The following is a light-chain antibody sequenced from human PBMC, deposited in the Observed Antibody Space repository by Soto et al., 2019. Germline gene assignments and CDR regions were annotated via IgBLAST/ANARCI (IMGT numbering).Light chain of an antibody. CDR3: QQRSVWPSLI. CDR2: HAS. CDR1: ETVGSN. V-gene: IGKV3-11*02. J-gene: IGKJ4*01. Sequence: VLTQSPDTLSLSPGERATLSCRATETVGSNLTLFQQNPGQTPRLLIYHASTRVTGIPARFRGGGYGRDFSLTIRSLEPEDFGVYYCQQRSVWPSLIFGGGTKVEIK.